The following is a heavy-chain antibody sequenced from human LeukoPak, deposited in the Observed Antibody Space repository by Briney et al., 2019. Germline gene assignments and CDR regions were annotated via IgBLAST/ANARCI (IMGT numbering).Heavy chain of an antibody. J-gene: IGHJ4*02. D-gene: IGHD6-19*01. Sequence: GGSLRLSCAGSGFTFSDYYMSWIRQAPGKGLEWVSDLSSRGDIISYADSVKGRFTISRDNAKNSLYLQINSLRAEDTAVYYCARETVAGTFDYWGQATLVTVSS. CDR2: LSSRGDII. CDR1: GFTFSDYY. V-gene: IGHV3-11*01. CDR3: ARETVAGTFDY.